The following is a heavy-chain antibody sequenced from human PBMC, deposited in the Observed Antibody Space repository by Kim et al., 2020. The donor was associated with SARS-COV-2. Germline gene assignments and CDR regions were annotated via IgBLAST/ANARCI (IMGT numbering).Heavy chain of an antibody. CDR1: GDSISSSDFF. V-gene: IGHV4-39*07. CDR2: IYYTGST. D-gene: IGHD3-10*01. J-gene: IGHJ5*02. CDR3: ARWRAYGSGSYWFDP. Sequence: SETLSLTCSVSGDSISSSDFFWGWIRQPPGKGLEWIGNIYYTGSTYYNPSLKSRITISVDRSRNHFSLRVSSVTAADTAIYYCARWRAYGSGSYWFDPWGQGTLVTVSS.